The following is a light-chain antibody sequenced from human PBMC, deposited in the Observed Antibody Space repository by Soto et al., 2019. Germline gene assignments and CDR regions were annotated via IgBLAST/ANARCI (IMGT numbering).Light chain of an antibody. CDR1: SSDVGNYNY. CDR2: EVS. CDR3: SSYTSSRYV. Sequence: QSVLTQPASVSGSPGQSITISCTGTSSDVGNYNYVSWYQQHPGKASKLMIYEVSNRPSGVSDRFSGSKSGNTASLTISGLQAEDEADYYCSSYTSSRYVFGTGTKVTVL. J-gene: IGLJ1*01. V-gene: IGLV2-14*01.